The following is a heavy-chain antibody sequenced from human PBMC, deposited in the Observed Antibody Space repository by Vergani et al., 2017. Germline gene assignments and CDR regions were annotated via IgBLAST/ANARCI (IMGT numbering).Heavy chain of an antibody. D-gene: IGHD4-23*01. Sequence: QVQLVESGGGVVQPGRSLRLSCAASGFIFSSYGMHWVRQAPGKGLEWVAIIWYDGNNKYYAESVKGRFTISRDNSKNTLYLQMNSLRAEDTAVYYCARMSGGVTDKWYFDLWGRGTLVTVSS. J-gene: IGHJ2*01. CDR1: GFIFSSYG. CDR2: IWYDGNNK. V-gene: IGHV3-33*01. CDR3: ARMSGGVTDKWYFDL.